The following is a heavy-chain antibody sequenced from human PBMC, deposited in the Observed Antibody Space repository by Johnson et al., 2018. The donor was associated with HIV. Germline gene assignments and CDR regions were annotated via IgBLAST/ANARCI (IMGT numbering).Heavy chain of an antibody. CDR2: LSSSGTTI. J-gene: IGHJ3*02. CDR1: GFTFSDYF. V-gene: IGHV3-11*04. D-gene: IGHD7-27*01. Sequence: QVQLVESGGGVVQPGGSLRLSCVASGFTFSDYFMSWIRQAPGKGLECISYLSSSGTTIYYTDSVKGRFTISRDNAKNSLYLQLNSLRAEDTSLYYCAKTTRGNWGSCFDIWGRGTMVTVSS. CDR3: AKTTRGNWGSCFDI.